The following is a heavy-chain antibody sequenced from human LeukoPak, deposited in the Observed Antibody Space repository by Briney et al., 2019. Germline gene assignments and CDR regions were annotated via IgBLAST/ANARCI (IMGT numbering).Heavy chain of an antibody. D-gene: IGHD3-22*01. V-gene: IGHV1-8*01. CDR1: GYTFTSYD. Sequence: ASVKVSCKASGYTFTSYDISWVRQATGQGLEWMGWMNPNSGNTGYAQKFQGRVTMTRNTSISTAYMELSSLRSEDTAVYYCARGYDSSGYCDYWGQGTLVTVSS. CDR3: ARGYDSSGYCDY. J-gene: IGHJ4*02. CDR2: MNPNSGNT.